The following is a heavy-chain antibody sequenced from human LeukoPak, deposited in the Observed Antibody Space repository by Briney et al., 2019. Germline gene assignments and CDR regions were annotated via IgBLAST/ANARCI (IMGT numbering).Heavy chain of an antibody. Sequence: PGGSLRLSCAASGFTVSSNYMSWVRQAPGKGLEWVSVIYSGGSTYYADSVKGRFTTSRDNSKNTLYLQMNSLRAEDTAVYYCARDSYGSGSSFDYWGQGTLVTVSS. V-gene: IGHV3-53*01. CDR1: GFTVSSNY. CDR3: ARDSYGSGSSFDY. D-gene: IGHD3-10*01. J-gene: IGHJ4*02. CDR2: IYSGGST.